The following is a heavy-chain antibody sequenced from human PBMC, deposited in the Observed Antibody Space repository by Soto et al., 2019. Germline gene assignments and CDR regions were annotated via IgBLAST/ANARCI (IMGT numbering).Heavy chain of an antibody. D-gene: IGHD6-19*01. V-gene: IGHV3-23*01. CDR1: GFTFSSYA. CDR3: AKVLKQWLVQGPFDY. J-gene: IGHJ4*02. CDR2: ISGSGGST. Sequence: GGSLRLSCAASGFTFSSYAMSWVRQAPGKGLEWVSAISGSGGSTYYADSVKGRFTISRDNSKNTLYLQMNSLRAEDTAVYYCAKVLKQWLVQGPFDYWGQGTLVTVSS.